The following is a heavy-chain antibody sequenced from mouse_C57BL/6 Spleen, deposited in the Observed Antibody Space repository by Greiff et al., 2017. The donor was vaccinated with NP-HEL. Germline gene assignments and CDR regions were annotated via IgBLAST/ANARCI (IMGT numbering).Heavy chain of an antibody. CDR3: ARGGYYGSQSY. D-gene: IGHD1-1*01. V-gene: IGHV1-22*01. J-gene: IGHJ2*01. CDR1: GYTFTDYD. Sequence: VQLQQSGPELVKPGASVKMSCKASGYTFTDYDMHWVKQSHGKSLEWIGYINPNNGGTSYNQKFKGKATLTVNKSSSTAYMELRSLTSEDSAVYYCARGGYYGSQSYWGQGTTLTVSS. CDR2: INPNNGGT.